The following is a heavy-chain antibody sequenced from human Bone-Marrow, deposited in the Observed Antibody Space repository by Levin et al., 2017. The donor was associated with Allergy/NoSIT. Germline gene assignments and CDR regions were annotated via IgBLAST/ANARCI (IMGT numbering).Heavy chain of an antibody. J-gene: IGHJ6*02. Sequence: PSETLSLTCAVSGGSISSGGYSWSWIRQPPGKGLEYIGYMYHNGTTYYNPSLKSRVTISVDRSKNQVSLRLSSVTAADTAVYYCARELRSLRYCTNGVCYYDYGMDVWGQGTMVTVSS. V-gene: IGHV4-30-2*01. D-gene: IGHD2-8*01. CDR2: MYHNGTT. CDR3: ARELRSLRYCTNGVCYYDYGMDV. CDR1: GGSISSGGYS.